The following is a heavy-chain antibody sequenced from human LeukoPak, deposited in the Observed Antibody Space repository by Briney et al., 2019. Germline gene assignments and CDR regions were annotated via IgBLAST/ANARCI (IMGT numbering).Heavy chain of an antibody. V-gene: IGHV1-69*01. CDR2: IIPIFGTA. D-gene: IGHD6-13*01. J-gene: IGHJ4*02. Sequence: SSVKVSCKASGGTFSSYAISWVRQAPGQGLEWMGGIIPIFGTANYAQKFQGRVTITADESTSTAYMELSSLRSEDTAVYYCAIAAAGTWYFDYWGQGTLVTVSS. CDR1: GGTFSSYA. CDR3: AIAAAGTWYFDY.